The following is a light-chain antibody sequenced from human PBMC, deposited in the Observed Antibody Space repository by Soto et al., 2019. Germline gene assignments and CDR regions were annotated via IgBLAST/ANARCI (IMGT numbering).Light chain of an antibody. CDR3: QQYNSYSPT. Sequence: DIQMPQSPSTLSASVGDRVTITCRASQSISVWLAWYQQKAGKAPNLLIYKASRLESGVPSRFSGSGSETEFSLTISGLQPGDSATYYCQQYNSYSPTFGHGTKVDIK. CDR1: QSISVW. CDR2: KAS. J-gene: IGKJ1*01. V-gene: IGKV1-5*03.